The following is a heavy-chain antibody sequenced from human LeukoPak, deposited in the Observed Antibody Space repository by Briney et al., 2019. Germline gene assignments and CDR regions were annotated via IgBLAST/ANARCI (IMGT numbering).Heavy chain of an antibody. Sequence: ASVKVSCKASGYTFTSYDMHWVRQAPGQRLEWMGWINAGNGNTKYSQKFQGRVTITRDTSASTAYMELSSLRSEDTAVYYCARENQYNWNDYAFDIWGQGTMVTVSS. J-gene: IGHJ3*02. CDR2: INAGNGNT. CDR1: GYTFTSYD. V-gene: IGHV1-3*01. CDR3: ARENQYNWNDYAFDI. D-gene: IGHD1-1*01.